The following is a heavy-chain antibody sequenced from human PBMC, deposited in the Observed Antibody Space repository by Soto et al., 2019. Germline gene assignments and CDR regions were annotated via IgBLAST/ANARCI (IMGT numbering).Heavy chain of an antibody. J-gene: IGHJ5*02. CDR3: ARVGRWLRFHFIEIWFDP. CDR2: IYYSGST. V-gene: IGHV4-30-4*01. CDR1: GGSISSGDYY. D-gene: IGHD5-12*01. Sequence: QVQLQESGPGLVKPSQTLSLTCTVSGGSISSGDYYWSWIRQPPGKGLEWIGYIYYSGSTYYNPSLKSRVXTXVXXSTNQFSRRLSSAAAADTAVYYGARVGRWLRFHFIEIWFDPWGQGTLVTVSS.